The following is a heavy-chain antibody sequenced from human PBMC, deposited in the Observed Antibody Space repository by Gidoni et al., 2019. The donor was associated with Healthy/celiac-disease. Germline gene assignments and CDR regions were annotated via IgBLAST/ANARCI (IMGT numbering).Heavy chain of an antibody. J-gene: IGHJ4*02. CDR2: IYWDDDK. CDR1: GSSLSPSGVG. V-gene: IGHV2-5*02. CDR3: AHRRVDTAMVHFDY. D-gene: IGHD5-18*01. Sequence: QITLKESGPTLVKVTQTLTMTCTFSGSSLSPSGVGVGWIRQPPGKALEWLALIYWDDDKRYSPSLKSRLTITKDTSKNQVVLTMTNMDPVDTATYYCAHRRVDTAMVHFDYWGQGTLVTVSS.